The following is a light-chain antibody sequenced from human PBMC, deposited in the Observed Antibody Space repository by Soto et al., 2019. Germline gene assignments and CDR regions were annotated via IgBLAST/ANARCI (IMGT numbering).Light chain of an antibody. V-gene: IGKV3-20*01. CDR2: DAV. J-gene: IGKJ3*01. CDR1: RPVVRQY. CDR3: QQNGRSPT. Sequence: EMVLTQSPDALSLTTGERVSLSCRAIRPVVRQYIAWYHQKPGQAPRLLIHDAVSRATGIPDRFSGSDSASGTDFTLFISRLEPEDCGVFYCQQNGRSPTFGPGTKVDIK.